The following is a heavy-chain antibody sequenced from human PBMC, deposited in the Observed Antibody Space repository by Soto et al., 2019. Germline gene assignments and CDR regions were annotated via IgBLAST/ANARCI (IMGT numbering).Heavy chain of an antibody. Sequence: QVQLVQSGAEVKKPGSSVKVSCKASGGTFSSYAISWVRQAPGQGLEWMGGIIPIFGTANYAQKFQGRVPITAGESTRKAYLELSSMRSEDTAVYYCALYYDFWSGYFPGMDVWGQGNTVTVSS. D-gene: IGHD3-3*01. CDR2: IIPIFGTA. CDR3: ALYYDFWSGYFPGMDV. V-gene: IGHV1-69*01. CDR1: GGTFSSYA. J-gene: IGHJ6*02.